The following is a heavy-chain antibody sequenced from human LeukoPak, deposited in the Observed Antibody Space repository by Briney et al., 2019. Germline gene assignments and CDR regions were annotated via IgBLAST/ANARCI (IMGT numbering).Heavy chain of an antibody. D-gene: IGHD2-2*01. J-gene: IGHJ4*02. V-gene: IGHV3-30*04. CDR1: GFTFSSYA. CDR3: AREDIVVVPDYYFDY. Sequence: GGSLRLSCAASGFTFSSYAMHWVRQAPGKGLEWVAVISYDGSNKYYADSVKGRFTISRDNSKNTLYLQMNSLRAEDTAVYYCAREDIVVVPDYYFDYWGQGTLATVSS. CDR2: ISYDGSNK.